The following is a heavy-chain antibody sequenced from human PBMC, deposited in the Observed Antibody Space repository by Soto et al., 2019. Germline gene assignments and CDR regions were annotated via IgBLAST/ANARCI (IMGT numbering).Heavy chain of an antibody. V-gene: IGHV3-23*04. D-gene: IGHD2-15*01. CDR3: AKDRMDHNSVWDPFDL. J-gene: IGHJ3*01. CDR2: IGGGPDDT. Sequence: QVVQSGPEVKKPGTSVKVSCQTSGFTFGIYAMSWVRQAPGKGLEWVSSIGGGPDDTYYADSVKGRFTISRDNSKSTVSLQMNGLRAEDTAIYYCAKDRMDHNSVWDPFDLWGQGTMVTISS. CDR1: GFTFGIYA.